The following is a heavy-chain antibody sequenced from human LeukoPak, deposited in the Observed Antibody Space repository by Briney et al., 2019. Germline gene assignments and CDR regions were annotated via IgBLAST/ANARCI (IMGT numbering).Heavy chain of an antibody. V-gene: IGHV4-61*01. CDR1: GGSISSGSYY. Sequence: SETLSLTCTVSGGSISSGSYYWSWIRQSPGMGLEWLGCTYYRGSSNYNPSLKSRVTISLDTFRNQFFLGLSSVTAADTAVYYCARGGIQLPDYWGQGTLVSVSS. CDR2: TYYRGSS. CDR3: ARGGIQLPDY. J-gene: IGHJ4*02. D-gene: IGHD1-26*01.